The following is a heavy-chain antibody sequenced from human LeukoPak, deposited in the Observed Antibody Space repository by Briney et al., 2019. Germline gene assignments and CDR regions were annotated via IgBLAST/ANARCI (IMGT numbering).Heavy chain of an antibody. Sequence: GGSLRLSCAASGFTFSSYSMNWVRQAPGKWLEWVSSISSSSSYIYYADSVKGRFTISRDNAKNSLYLQMNSLRAEDTAVYYCARGPSAAAIVAKIVGDYWGQGTLVTVSS. CDR2: ISSSSSYI. CDR1: GFTFSSYS. J-gene: IGHJ4*02. V-gene: IGHV3-21*01. CDR3: ARGPSAAAIVAKIVGDY. D-gene: IGHD5-12*01.